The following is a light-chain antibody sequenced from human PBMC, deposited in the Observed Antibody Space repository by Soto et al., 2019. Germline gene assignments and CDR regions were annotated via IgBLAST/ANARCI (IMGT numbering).Light chain of an antibody. CDR2: DNV. CDR3: GSWDNILRAYV. V-gene: IGLV1-51*01. J-gene: IGLJ1*01. Sequence: QSVLTQPPSVSATPGQKVTISCSGSRSNLGRNSVSCYQQLPGTAPQLPIYDNVYRSSGIPDRFSASKSGTSATLGITGLQTGDEGDYYCGSWDNILRAYVFGTGTKLTVL. CDR1: RSNLGRNS.